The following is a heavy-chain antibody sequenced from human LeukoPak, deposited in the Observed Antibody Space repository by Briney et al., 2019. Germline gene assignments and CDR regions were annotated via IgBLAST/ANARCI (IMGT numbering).Heavy chain of an antibody. J-gene: IGHJ3*02. CDR3: AKGPPYYDFWSGPPGAFDI. Sequence: SGGSLRLSYAASGFTFSSYAMSWVRQAPGKGLEWVSAISGSGGSTYYADSVKGRFTISRDNSMNTLYLQMNSLRAEDTAVYYCAKGPPYYDFWSGPPGAFDIWGQGTMVIVSS. CDR2: ISGSGGST. V-gene: IGHV3-23*01. CDR1: GFTFSSYA. D-gene: IGHD3-3*01.